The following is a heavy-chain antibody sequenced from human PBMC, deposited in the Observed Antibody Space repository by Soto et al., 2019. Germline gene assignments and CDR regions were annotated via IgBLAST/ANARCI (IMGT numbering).Heavy chain of an antibody. D-gene: IGHD2-15*01. CDR1: GGSISSCGYY. Sequence: SETLSLTCTVSGGSISSCGYYWSWIRQHPGKGLEWIGYIYYSGSTYYNPSLKSRVTISVDTSKNQFSLKLSSVTAADTAVYYCARMNGGKFDYWGQGTLVTVSS. CDR3: ARMNGGKFDY. CDR2: IYYSGST. V-gene: IGHV4-31*03. J-gene: IGHJ4*02.